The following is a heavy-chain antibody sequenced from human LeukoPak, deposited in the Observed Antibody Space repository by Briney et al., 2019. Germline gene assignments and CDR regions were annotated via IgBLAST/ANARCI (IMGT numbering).Heavy chain of an antibody. D-gene: IGHD2-15*01. J-gene: IGHJ3*02. Sequence: TGGSLRLSCAASGFTLSSYSMNWVRQAPGKGLEWISYIDSDTYGNTIYYPHTVKGRFTISRDNAKNSLYLQMDSLRDEDTAVYYCARSYCSGGSCYLDAFDIWGQGTMVTVSS. CDR2: IDSDTYGNTI. CDR1: GFTLSSYS. V-gene: IGHV3-48*02. CDR3: ARSYCSGGSCYLDAFDI.